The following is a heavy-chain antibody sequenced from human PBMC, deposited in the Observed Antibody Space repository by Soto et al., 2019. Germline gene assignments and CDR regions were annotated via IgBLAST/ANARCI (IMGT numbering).Heavy chain of an antibody. CDR1: GYTFTSYD. CDR2: MNPNSGNT. V-gene: IGHV1-8*01. J-gene: IGHJ6*03. CDR3: ARAAYGEYYYYMDV. Sequence: QVQLVQSGAEVKKPGASVKVSCKASGYTFTSYDINWVRQATGQGLEWMGWMNPNSGNTGYAQKFQGRVPMTRNTSISTAYMELSSLRSEDTAVYYCARAAYGEYYYYMDVWGKGTTVTVSS. D-gene: IGHD4-17*01.